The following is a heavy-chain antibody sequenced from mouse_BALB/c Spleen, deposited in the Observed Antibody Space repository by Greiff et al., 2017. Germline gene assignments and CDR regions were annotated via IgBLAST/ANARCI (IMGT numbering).Heavy chain of an antibody. D-gene: IGHD1-1*01. J-gene: IGHJ4*01. CDR3: ARGGYYDAMDY. CDR1: GFTFSSYY. CDR2: INSNGGST. V-gene: IGHV5-6-2*01. Sequence: EVQLVESGGGLVKPGGSLKLSCAASGFTFSSYYMSWVRQTPEKRLELVASINSNGGSTYYPDTVKGRFTISSDNAKNTLYLQMSLLKSEDTAMYYCARGGYYDAMDYWGQGTTVTVSS.